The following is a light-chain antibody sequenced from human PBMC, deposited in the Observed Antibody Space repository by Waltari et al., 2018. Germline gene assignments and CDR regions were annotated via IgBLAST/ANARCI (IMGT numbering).Light chain of an antibody. CDR2: DAS. Sequence: DIQMTQSPSSLSASVGDRVTITCRASQNIANFLNWYQHKPGKPPKLLVYDASNMASGGPSRFRAYGSTTSFTVTISSLQPEDIGTYYCQQYDHVPYTFGQGTKLEIK. J-gene: IGKJ2*01. CDR3: QQYDHVPYT. CDR1: QNIANF. V-gene: IGKV1-33*01.